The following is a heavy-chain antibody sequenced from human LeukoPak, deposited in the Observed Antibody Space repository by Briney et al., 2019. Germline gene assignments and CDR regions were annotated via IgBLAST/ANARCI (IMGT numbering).Heavy chain of an antibody. J-gene: IGHJ4*02. CDR3: ARSVFTTSSHPYFCDY. Sequence: PSETLSLTCTVSGGSISSHYWSWIRQPPGKGLEWIGYIQNSGTTNYNPSLRSRVSISADTSNNQFSLKLTPATAADTAVYYCARSVFTTSSHPYFCDYWGQGTLVTVSS. D-gene: IGHD3-22*01. CDR1: GGSISSHY. CDR2: IQNSGTT. V-gene: IGHV4-59*11.